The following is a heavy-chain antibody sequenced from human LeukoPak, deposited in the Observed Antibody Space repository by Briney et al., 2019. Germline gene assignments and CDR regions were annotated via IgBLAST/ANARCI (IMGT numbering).Heavy chain of an antibody. CDR2: IFTSGTT. D-gene: IGHD3-10*01. J-gene: IGHJ6*03. Sequence: SQTLSLTCTVSGGSINSGSYYWSWVRQPAGTGLEWIGRIFTSGTTNYNPSLKSRVTISVDTSKNQFSLKLSSVTAADTAVYYCARDRFDSYGSGVVYYYYYMDVWGKGTTVTISS. V-gene: IGHV4-61*02. CDR1: GGSINSGSYY. CDR3: ARDRFDSYGSGVVYYYYYMDV.